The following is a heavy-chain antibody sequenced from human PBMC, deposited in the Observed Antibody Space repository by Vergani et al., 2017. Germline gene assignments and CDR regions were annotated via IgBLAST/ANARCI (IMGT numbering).Heavy chain of an antibody. CDR3: AKARGYGGNSLYDY. CDR1: GFTFSSYA. D-gene: IGHD4-23*01. Sequence: EVQLLESGGGLVQPGGSLRLSCAASGFTFSSYAMSWVRQAPGKGLEWVSAISGSGGSTYYAYSVKGRFTISRDHSKNTLYLQMNSLAAEDTAVYYCAKARGYGGNSLYDYWGQGTLVTVSS. CDR2: ISGSGGST. J-gene: IGHJ4*02. V-gene: IGHV3-23*01.